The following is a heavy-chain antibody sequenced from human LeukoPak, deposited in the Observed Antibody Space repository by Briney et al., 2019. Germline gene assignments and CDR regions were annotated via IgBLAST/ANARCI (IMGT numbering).Heavy chain of an antibody. J-gene: IGHJ4*02. CDR1: GGTFSSYA. CDR2: INPSGGST. D-gene: IGHD2/OR15-2a*01. CDR3: AREVSMPDYGDY. V-gene: IGHV1-46*01. Sequence: ASVKVSCKASGGTFSSYAISWVRQAPGQGLEWMGIINPSGGSTSYAQKFQGRVTMTRDTSTSTVYMELSSLRSEDTAVYYCAREVSMPDYGDYWGQGTLVTVSS.